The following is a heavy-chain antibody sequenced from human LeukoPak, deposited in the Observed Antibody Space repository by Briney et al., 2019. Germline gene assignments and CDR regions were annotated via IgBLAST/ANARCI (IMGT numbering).Heavy chain of an antibody. V-gene: IGHV1-46*01. CDR3: ARDLGIAVAGTFYYYYGMDV. CDR2: INPSGGST. J-gene: IGHJ6*02. D-gene: IGHD6-19*01. CDR1: GYTFTSYY. Sequence: ASVKVSCKASGYTFTSYYMHWVRQAPGQGLEWMGIINPSGGSTSYAQKFQGRVTMTRDTSTSTVYMELSSLRSEDTAVYYCARDLGIAVAGTFYYYYGMDVWGQGTTVTVSS.